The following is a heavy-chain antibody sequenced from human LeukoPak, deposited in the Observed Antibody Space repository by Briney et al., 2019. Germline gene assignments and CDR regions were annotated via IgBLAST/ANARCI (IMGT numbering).Heavy chain of an antibody. J-gene: IGHJ4*02. CDR3: AKGENVRYCSGGSCLPFDY. D-gene: IGHD2-15*01. Sequence: GGSLRLSCAASGFTFSSYAMSWVRQAPGKGLEWVSATSGSGGSTYYADSVKGRFTISRDNSKNTLYLQMNSLRAEDTAVYYCAKGENVRYCSGGSCLPFDYWGQGTLVTVSS. V-gene: IGHV3-23*01. CDR1: GFTFSSYA. CDR2: TSGSGGST.